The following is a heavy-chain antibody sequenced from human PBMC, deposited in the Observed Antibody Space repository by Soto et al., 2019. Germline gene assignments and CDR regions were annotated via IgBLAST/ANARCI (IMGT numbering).Heavy chain of an antibody. Sequence: GSLRLSCAASGFTFSSYWMSWVRQAPGKGLEWVANIKQDGSEKYYVDSVKGRFTISRDNAKNSLYLQMNSLRAEDTAVYYCARAYSSGWLTLENAFDIWGQGTMVTVSS. D-gene: IGHD6-19*01. CDR3: ARAYSSGWLTLENAFDI. J-gene: IGHJ3*02. CDR2: IKQDGSEK. V-gene: IGHV3-7*01. CDR1: GFTFSSYW.